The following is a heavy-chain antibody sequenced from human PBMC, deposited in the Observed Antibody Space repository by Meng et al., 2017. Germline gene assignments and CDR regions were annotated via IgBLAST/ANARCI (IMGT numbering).Heavy chain of an antibody. CDR2: INHSGST. Sequence: QVLLQPWGEGPLKPSETLSPPCAVYGGSFSGYYWSWIRQPPGKGLEWIGEINHSGSTNYNPSLKSRVTISVDTSKNQFSLKLSSVTAADTAVYYCARGRSGTWPWYFDLWGRGTLVTVSS. V-gene: IGHV4-34*01. CDR1: GGSFSGYY. D-gene: IGHD1-1*01. CDR3: ARGRSGTWPWYFDL. J-gene: IGHJ2*01.